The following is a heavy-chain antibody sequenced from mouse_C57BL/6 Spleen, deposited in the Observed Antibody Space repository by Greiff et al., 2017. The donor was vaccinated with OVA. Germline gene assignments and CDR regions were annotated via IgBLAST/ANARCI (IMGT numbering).Heavy chain of an antibody. V-gene: IGHV14-4*01. D-gene: IGHD3-2*02. CDR1: GFNIKDDY. J-gene: IGHJ2*01. CDR3: TTRLRLSDFDY. Sequence: VQLQQSGAELVRPGASVKLSCTASGFNIKDDYMHWVKQRPEQGLEWIGWIDPENGDTEYASKFQGKATITADTSSNTAYLQLSSLTSEDTAVYYCTTRLRLSDFDYWGQGTTLTVSS. CDR2: IDPENGDT.